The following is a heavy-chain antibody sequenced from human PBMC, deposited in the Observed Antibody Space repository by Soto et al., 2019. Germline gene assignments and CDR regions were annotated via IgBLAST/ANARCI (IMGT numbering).Heavy chain of an antibody. J-gene: IGHJ6*02. Sequence: EVELVEAGGRLVQAGGSLRVSCGVSGFTSSEHYMDWVRPAPGKGLEWVGRTANKRSRYTTEYAGSVKGRFIISRDDSKNSVYLQMNSLKIEDTAVYYCARAGFGHGLDVWGQGTTVTVSS. V-gene: IGHV3-72*01. D-gene: IGHD3-16*01. CDR1: GFTSSEHY. CDR2: TANKRSRYTT. CDR3: ARAGFGHGLDV.